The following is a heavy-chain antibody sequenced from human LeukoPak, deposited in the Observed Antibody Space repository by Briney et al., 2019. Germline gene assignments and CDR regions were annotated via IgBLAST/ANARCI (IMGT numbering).Heavy chain of an antibody. CDR3: ARGSPVGGY. D-gene: IGHD3-10*01. Sequence: ASETLSLTCTVSGDSISGYYWSWIRQTPGEGLEWIGYIYYSGSTNYNPSLRSRVTISVDTSKNQFSLNLRSVTAADTAVYYCARGSPVGGYWGQGTLVTVSS. V-gene: IGHV4-59*01. CDR1: GDSISGYY. CDR2: IYYSGST. J-gene: IGHJ4*02.